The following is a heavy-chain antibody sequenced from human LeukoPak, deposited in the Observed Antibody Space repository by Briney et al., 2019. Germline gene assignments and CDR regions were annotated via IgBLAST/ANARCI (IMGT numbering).Heavy chain of an antibody. Sequence: PSETLSLTCTVSGGSISSSCYYWGWIRQPPGKGLEWIGSIYYSGSTYYNPSLKSRVTISVDTSKNQFSLKLSSVTAADTAVYYCARRRAVAGTKSLYYFDYWGQGTLVTVSS. CDR2: IYYSGST. V-gene: IGHV4-39*01. CDR1: GGSISSSCYY. CDR3: ARRRAVAGTKSLYYFDY. J-gene: IGHJ4*02. D-gene: IGHD6-19*01.